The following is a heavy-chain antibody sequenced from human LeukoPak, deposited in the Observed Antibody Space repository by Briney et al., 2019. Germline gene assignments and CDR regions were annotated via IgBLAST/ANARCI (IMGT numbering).Heavy chain of an antibody. J-gene: IGHJ4*02. CDR1: GYSFTSYW. CDR3: ARLRGGSPVDY. Sequence: GESLKISCETSGYSFTSYWIGWVRLMPGKGLEWMGIIYPGDSDTRYSPSLQGQVSISVDKSISTAYLQWSSLKASDTAMYYCARLRGGSPVDYWGQGTLVTVSS. D-gene: IGHD1-26*01. CDR2: IYPGDSDT. V-gene: IGHV5-51*01.